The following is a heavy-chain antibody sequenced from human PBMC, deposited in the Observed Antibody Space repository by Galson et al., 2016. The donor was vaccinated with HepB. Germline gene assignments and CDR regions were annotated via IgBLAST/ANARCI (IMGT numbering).Heavy chain of an antibody. J-gene: IGHJ4*02. V-gene: IGHV3-23*01. CDR3: AKAAFPAPDIVATGTADH. D-gene: IGHD5-12*01. CDR1: GFTFSSYW. Sequence: SLRLSCAASGFTFSSYWMSWVRQAPGKGLEWVSGISANGRKTFYADSVRGRFSISRDNSKNILNLQMNSLTAEATAVYYCAKAAFPAPDIVATGTADHWGRGTLVTVSS. CDR2: ISANGRKT.